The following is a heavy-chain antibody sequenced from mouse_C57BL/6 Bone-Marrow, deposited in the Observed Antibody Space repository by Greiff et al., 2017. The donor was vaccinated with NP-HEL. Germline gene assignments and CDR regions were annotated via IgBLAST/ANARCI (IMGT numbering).Heavy chain of an antibody. CDR1: GYTFTSYW. CDR3: ARWVYYGREDY. V-gene: IGHV1-50*01. Sequence: VQLQQPGAELVKPGASVKLSCKASGYTFTSYWMQWVKQRPGQGLEWIGEIDPSDSYTNYNQKFKGKATLTVDPSSSTAYMQLRGLTSEDSAVDCCARWVYYGREDYWGQGTTLTVSS. CDR2: IDPSDSYT. J-gene: IGHJ2*01. D-gene: IGHD1-1*01.